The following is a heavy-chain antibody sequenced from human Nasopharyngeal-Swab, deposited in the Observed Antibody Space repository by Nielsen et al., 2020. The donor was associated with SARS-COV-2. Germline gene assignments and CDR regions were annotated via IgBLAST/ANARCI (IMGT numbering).Heavy chain of an antibody. V-gene: IGHV3-48*03. CDR3: ARASRGWS. CDR2: ISTSGATI. Sequence: GASLKISCAASGFTFDNSDINWVRQAPGKGLEWGSYISTSGATIHYADSVRGRFTISRDNAKKSLYRQMNSLRAEDTAGYYCARASRGWSWGQGTLVTVSS. CDR1: GFTFDNSD. D-gene: IGHD6-19*01. J-gene: IGHJ5*02.